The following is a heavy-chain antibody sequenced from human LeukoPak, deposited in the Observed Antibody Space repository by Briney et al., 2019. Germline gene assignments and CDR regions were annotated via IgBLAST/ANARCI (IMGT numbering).Heavy chain of an antibody. V-gene: IGHV4-34*01. CDR3: ARLPSTYSGSFSSGYFDY. D-gene: IGHD1-26*01. CDR2: SNDSGSS. J-gene: IGHJ4*02. CDR1: GGSLSGYY. Sequence: SETLSLTCAVFGGSLSGYYWSWIRQPPGKGLEWIGGSNDSGSSNYNSSLKSRVTISLDTSKNQFSLKLSSVTAADTAIYYCARLPSTYSGSFSSGYFDYWGQGTRVTVSS.